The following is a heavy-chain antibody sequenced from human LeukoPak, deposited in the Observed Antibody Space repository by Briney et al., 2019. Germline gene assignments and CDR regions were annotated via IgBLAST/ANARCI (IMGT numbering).Heavy chain of an antibody. J-gene: IGHJ3*02. Sequence: GGSLRLSCAASGFTFSSYAMSWVRQAPGKGLEWVSAISGSGGSTYYADSVKGRFTISRDNSKNTLYPQMNSLRAEDTAVYYCATQVDFWSGYYTVDDAFDIWGQGTMVTVSS. CDR1: GFTFSSYA. D-gene: IGHD3-3*01. CDR2: ISGSGGST. V-gene: IGHV3-23*01. CDR3: ATQVDFWSGYYTVDDAFDI.